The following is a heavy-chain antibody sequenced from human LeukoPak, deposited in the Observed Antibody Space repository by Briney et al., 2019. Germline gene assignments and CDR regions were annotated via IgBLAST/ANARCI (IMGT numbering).Heavy chain of an antibody. Sequence: SETLSLTCTVSGGSINSYYWSWIRQPPGKGLEWIGYIYYSGSTSYNPSLKSRVTISVDTSKNQFSLKLSSVTAADTAVYYCARDRGTIAAHFDHWGQGTLVTVSS. D-gene: IGHD6-6*01. CDR2: IYYSGST. J-gene: IGHJ4*02. V-gene: IGHV4-59*01. CDR3: ARDRGTIAAHFDH. CDR1: GGSINSYY.